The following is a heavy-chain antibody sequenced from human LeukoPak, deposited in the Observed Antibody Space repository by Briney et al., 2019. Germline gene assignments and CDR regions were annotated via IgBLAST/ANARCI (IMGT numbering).Heavy chain of an antibody. V-gene: IGHV3-30*18. CDR3: AKGYGQRLVNNWFDP. Sequence: GGSLRLSCAASGFTFSTYGMHWVRQAPGKGLEWVAVISYDGTNKYYGDSVKGRFTISRDNSKNTLYLQMNSLRAEDTAVYYCAKGYGQRLVNNWFDPWGQGTLVTVSS. CDR1: GFTFSTYG. J-gene: IGHJ5*02. D-gene: IGHD6-13*01. CDR2: ISYDGTNK.